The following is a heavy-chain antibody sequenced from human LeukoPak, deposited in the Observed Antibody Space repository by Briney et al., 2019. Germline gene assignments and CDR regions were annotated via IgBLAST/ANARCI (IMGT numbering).Heavy chain of an antibody. D-gene: IGHD2-21*02. CDR1: GFTFNRCW. Sequence: QSGGSLRLSCVVSGFTFNRCWMNWVRQAPGKGLEWVAHINPDGRDTYYVDSVKGRFTISRDNAQYSMYLQMNSLRVEDTAVYYCTSXGDTTAEYFQRWGQGTLVTVSS. V-gene: IGHV3-7*01. CDR3: TSXGDTTAEYFQR. CDR2: INPDGRDT. J-gene: IGHJ1*01.